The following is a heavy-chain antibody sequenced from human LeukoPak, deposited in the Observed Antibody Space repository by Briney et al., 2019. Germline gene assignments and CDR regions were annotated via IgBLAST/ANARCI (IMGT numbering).Heavy chain of an antibody. D-gene: IGHD6-19*01. CDR3: AKFSGAQSSGWCFDY. CDR1: GFTFSNYA. V-gene: IGHV3-23*01. CDR2: ISGSAGST. Sequence: GGSLRLSCAASGFTFSNYAMTWVRQAPGKGLEWVSTISGSAGSTFYADSVKGRFTISRDNSKNTLYLQMNSLRAEDTAVYYCAKFSGAQSSGWCFDYWGQGTLVTVSS. J-gene: IGHJ4*02.